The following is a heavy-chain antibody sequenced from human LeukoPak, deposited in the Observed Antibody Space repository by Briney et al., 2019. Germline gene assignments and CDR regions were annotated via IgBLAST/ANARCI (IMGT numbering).Heavy chain of an antibody. Sequence: GESPKISCKASGYSFTSYWIGWVRQMPGKGLEWMGIIYPGDSNTRYSPSFQGQVTISADKSISTAYLQWSSLKASDTAMYYCARHSFSYYYGSGSYSKNPSFDYWGQGTLVTVSS. CDR2: IYPGDSNT. CDR3: ARHSFSYYYGSGSYSKNPSFDY. J-gene: IGHJ4*02. V-gene: IGHV5-51*01. D-gene: IGHD3-10*01. CDR1: GYSFTSYW.